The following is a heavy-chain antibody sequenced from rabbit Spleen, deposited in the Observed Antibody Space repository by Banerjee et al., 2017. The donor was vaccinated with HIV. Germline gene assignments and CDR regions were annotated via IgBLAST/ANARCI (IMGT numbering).Heavy chain of an antibody. CDR2: IDPVFGIA. CDR3: VREVAGKFNL. J-gene: IGHJ4*01. Sequence: QEQLVESGGGLVQPGGSLKLSCKASGFDFSNYGVSWVRQVPGKGLEWIGYIDPVFGIAVYASWVNGRFTISSHNAQNTLYLQLNSLTAADTATYFCVREVAGKFNLWGPGTPGHRL. D-gene: IGHD4-1*01. V-gene: IGHV1S47*01. CDR1: GFDFSNYG.